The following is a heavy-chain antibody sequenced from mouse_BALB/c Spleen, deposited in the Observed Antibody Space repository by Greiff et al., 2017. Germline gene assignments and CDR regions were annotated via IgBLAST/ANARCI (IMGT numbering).Heavy chain of an antibody. J-gene: IGHJ2*01. V-gene: IGHV14-4*02. Sequence: GQLQQSGADLVRSGASVKLSCTASGFNINDYYMHWVKQRPEQGLEWIGWIDPENGDTEYAPKFQGKATMTADTSSNTAYLQLSSLTSEDTAVYYCNAGGFDYWGQGTTLTVSS. CDR3: NAGGFDY. CDR1: GFNINDYY. CDR2: IDPENGDT.